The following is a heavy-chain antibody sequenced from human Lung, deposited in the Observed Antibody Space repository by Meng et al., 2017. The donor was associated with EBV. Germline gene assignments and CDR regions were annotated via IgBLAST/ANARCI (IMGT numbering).Heavy chain of an antibody. CDR1: GYTFNTYY. V-gene: IGHV1-46*02. CDR3: ARVSKGGSYRFDP. D-gene: IGHD1-26*01. Sequence: VEYGGGVKKPRASVRVPRKTSGYTFNTYYVHWVRHAPGQGLEWMGVINPSGGSSIYAQRFQGRVTMTSDTSTTTVYMDLSSLRSEDTAVYYCARVSKGGSYRFDPWGQGTLVTVSS. CDR2: INPSGGSS. J-gene: IGHJ5*02.